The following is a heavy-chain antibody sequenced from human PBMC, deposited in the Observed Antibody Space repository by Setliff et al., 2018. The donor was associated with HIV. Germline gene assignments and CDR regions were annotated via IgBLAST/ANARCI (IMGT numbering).Heavy chain of an antibody. CDR1: GGSISSYY. CDR2: FFPGGST. D-gene: IGHD5-12*01. Sequence: PSETLSLTCTVSGGSISSYYWNWLRQPAGKGLEWIGRFFPGGSTNYNPSLNSRVSMSVDTSNNQFSLKLTSMTAADTAVYYCARGVRGTQVLATIGGEDYFCYYMDIWGKGTTVTVSS. CDR3: ARGVRGTQVLATIGGEDYFCYYMDI. V-gene: IGHV4-4*07. J-gene: IGHJ6*03.